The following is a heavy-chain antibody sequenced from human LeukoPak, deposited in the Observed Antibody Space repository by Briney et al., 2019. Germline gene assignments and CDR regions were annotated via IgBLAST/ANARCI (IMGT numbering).Heavy chain of an antibody. CDR2: INQVGSEI. J-gene: IGHJ4*02. CDR3: ARDHVATGLIFDY. D-gene: IGHD2-21*02. Sequence: GGSLRLSCAASGFTFSSHWMSWVRQAPGKGLEGVANINQVGSEIHYVDSVKGRFTISRDNAKNSLYLQMSSLRAEDTAVYYCARDHVATGLIFDYWGQGTLVTVSS. V-gene: IGHV3-7*03. CDR1: GFTFSSHW.